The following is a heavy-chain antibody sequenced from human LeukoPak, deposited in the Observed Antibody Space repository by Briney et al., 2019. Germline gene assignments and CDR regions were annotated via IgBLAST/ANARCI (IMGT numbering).Heavy chain of an antibody. CDR1: GYTFTNYW. CDR2: IYPGGSDT. V-gene: IGHV5-51*01. Sequence: GESLKISCMGSGYTFTNYWIGWVRQMPGKGLEFMGIIYPGGSDTRYSPSFQGQVTISVDKSINTAYLQWSSLKASDSAMYYCARAGYSNRWDGVDYWGQGTLVTVSS. D-gene: IGHD2/OR15-2a*01. CDR3: ARAGYSNRWDGVDY. J-gene: IGHJ4*02.